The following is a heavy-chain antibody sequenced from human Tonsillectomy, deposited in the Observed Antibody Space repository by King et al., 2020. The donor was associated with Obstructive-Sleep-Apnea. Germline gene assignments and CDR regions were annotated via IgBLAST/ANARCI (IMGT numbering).Heavy chain of an antibody. D-gene: IGHD1-20*01. Sequence: QLVQSGAEVKKPGASVKVSCKASGYTFTSYDINWVRQATGQGLEWMGWMNPNSGNTGYAQKFQGRVTMTRNTSISTAYMELGSLRSEDTAVYYCASNPGNWNGGLLDAFDIWGQGTMVTVSS. CDR1: GYTFTSYD. V-gene: IGHV1-8*01. J-gene: IGHJ3*02. CDR3: ASNPGNWNGGLLDAFDI. CDR2: MNPNSGNT.